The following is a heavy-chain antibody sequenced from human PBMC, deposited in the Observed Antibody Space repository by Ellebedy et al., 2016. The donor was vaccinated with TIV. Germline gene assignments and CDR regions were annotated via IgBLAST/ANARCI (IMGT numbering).Heavy chain of an antibody. D-gene: IGHD4-23*01. J-gene: IGHJ4*02. Sequence: ASVKVSXXASGYTFTGYYMHWVRQPPAQGLEWMGWINPNSGGTNYAQKFQGRVTTTRDTSISTAYMELSRLRSDDTAVYYCARDGGYGGSSLYYFDYWGQGTLVTVSS. CDR2: INPNSGGT. CDR3: ARDGGYGGSSLYYFDY. V-gene: IGHV1-2*02. CDR1: GYTFTGYY.